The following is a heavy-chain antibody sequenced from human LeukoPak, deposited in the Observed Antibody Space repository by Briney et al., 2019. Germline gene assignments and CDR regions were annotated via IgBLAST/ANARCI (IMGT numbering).Heavy chain of an antibody. Sequence: SETLSLTCAVYGGSFSGYYWSWIRQPPGKGLEWIGEINHGGSTNYNPSLKSRVTISVDTSKNQFFLKLSSVTAADTAVYYCARGPYYFGYWGQGTLVTVSS. V-gene: IGHV4-34*01. CDR2: INHGGST. CDR3: ARGPYYFGY. J-gene: IGHJ4*02. CDR1: GGSFSGYY.